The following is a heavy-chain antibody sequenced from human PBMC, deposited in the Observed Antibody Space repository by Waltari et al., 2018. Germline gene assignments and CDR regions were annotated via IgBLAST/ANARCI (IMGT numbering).Heavy chain of an antibody. Sequence: QVQQVQSGAEVKKPGASVKVSCKASGYTFTDFGITWVRQAPGQGLEWLGWISAYNGNIKYAQKLHDRVTMATDTATSTAYMELRSLRSDDAAIYYCARDLGDHSPSGIFFDYWGQGTVVTVSS. D-gene: IGHD3-10*01. V-gene: IGHV1-18*04. CDR1: GYTFTDFG. J-gene: IGHJ4*02. CDR3: ARDLGDHSPSGIFFDY. CDR2: ISAYNGNI.